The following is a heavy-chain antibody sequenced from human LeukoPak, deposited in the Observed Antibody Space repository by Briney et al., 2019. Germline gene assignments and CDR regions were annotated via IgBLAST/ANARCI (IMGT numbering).Heavy chain of an antibody. CDR1: GDSVSSNSAA. J-gene: IGHJ4*02. CDR2: TYYRSKWYN. CDR3: AREEGMATIIDY. V-gene: IGHV6-1*01. D-gene: IGHD5-24*01. Sequence: SQTLSLTCAISGDSVSSNSAAWKWIRQSPSRGLEWLGRTYYRSKWYNDYAVSVKSRITINPDTSKNQFSLQLNSVTPEDTAMYYCAREEGMATIIDYWGQGTLVTVSS.